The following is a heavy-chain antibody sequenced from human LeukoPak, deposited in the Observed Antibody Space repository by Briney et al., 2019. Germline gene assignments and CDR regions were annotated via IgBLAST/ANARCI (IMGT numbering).Heavy chain of an antibody. CDR2: IYTSGST. J-gene: IGHJ5*02. Sequence: SETLSLTCTVSGGSISSGSYYWSWIRQPAGKGLEWIGRIYTSGSTNYNPSLKSRVTISVDTSKNQFSLKLSSVTAADTAVYYCARDPRVRFPHPNWFDPWGQGTLVTVSS. CDR3: ARDPRVRFPHPNWFDP. CDR1: GGSISSGSYY. D-gene: IGHD3-3*01. V-gene: IGHV4-61*02.